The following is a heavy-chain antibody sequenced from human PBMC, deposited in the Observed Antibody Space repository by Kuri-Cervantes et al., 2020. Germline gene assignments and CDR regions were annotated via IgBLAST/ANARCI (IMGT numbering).Heavy chain of an antibody. J-gene: IGHJ6*03. CDR1: GGTFGGYA. V-gene: IGHV1-18*01. CDR2: ISAYNGDT. CDR3: AEGGEYRYSGSNVYYYYMDV. Sequence: ASVKVSCKASGGTFGGYAVSWLRQAPGQGLEWMGWISAYNGDTNYAQKYLGRVTMTTDTSTKTAYMELRSLRSDDTAVYYCAEGGEYRYSGSNVYYYYMDVWGKGTTVTVSS. D-gene: IGHD1-26*01.